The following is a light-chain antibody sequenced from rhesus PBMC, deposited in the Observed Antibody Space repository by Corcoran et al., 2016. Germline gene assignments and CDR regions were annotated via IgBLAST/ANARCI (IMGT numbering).Light chain of an antibody. CDR2: AAS. Sequence: DIQMTQSPSSLSASVGDRVTVTCRASQGIKRELNWYQQKPGKAPTLLIYAASSLQTGVSSRFSGSGSGTDCTLTIISLQPEDVATYYCQQDYNIPYSFGQGTKVEIK. V-gene: IGKV1-94*01. J-gene: IGKJ2*01. CDR3: QQDYNIPYS. CDR1: QGIKRE.